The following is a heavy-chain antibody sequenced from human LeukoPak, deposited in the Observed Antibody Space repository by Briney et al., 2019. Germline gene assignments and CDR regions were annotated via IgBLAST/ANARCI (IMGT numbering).Heavy chain of an antibody. D-gene: IGHD5-18*01. CDR3: ARTDTAMVMDY. Sequence: GGSLRLSCAASGFTFSSYSMNWVRQAPGKGLEWVSYISSSSSTIYYADSVKGRFTISRDNAKNSLYLQVNSLRAEDTAVYYCARTDTAMVMDYWGQGTLVTVSS. J-gene: IGHJ4*02. CDR2: ISSSSSTI. CDR1: GFTFSSYS. V-gene: IGHV3-48*01.